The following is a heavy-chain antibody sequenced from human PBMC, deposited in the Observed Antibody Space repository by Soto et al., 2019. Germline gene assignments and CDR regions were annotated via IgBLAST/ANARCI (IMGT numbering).Heavy chain of an antibody. D-gene: IGHD2-21*02. V-gene: IGHV4-59*01. CDR1: GGSISNFY. CDR2: MYYSGNT. CDR3: ARGSLSTETANALDV. Sequence: QVQLQESGPGLVKPSETLSLTCTVSGGSISNFYWSWIRQSPGKGLEWIGYGYMYYSGNTNYNPSLESRVTISVDTSKNQISLKLTSEVTALYYCARGSLSTETANALDVWGPGTMVTVSS. J-gene: IGHJ3*01.